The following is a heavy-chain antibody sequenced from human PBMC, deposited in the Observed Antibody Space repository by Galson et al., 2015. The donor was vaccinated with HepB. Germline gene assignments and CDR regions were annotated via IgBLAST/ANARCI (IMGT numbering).Heavy chain of an antibody. CDR2: ITSSGGNS. Sequence: SLRLSCAASGFSFTRYAMTWVRQAPGKGLEWVSSITSSGGNSYYTDSVKGRFTVSRDNFKNTLLLQLNSLRAEDTAMYFCARAILSLRIAVAGPVYGMDVWGQGTTVTVSS. CDR3: ARAILSLRIAVAGPVYGMDV. CDR1: GFSFTRYA. V-gene: IGHV3-23*01. D-gene: IGHD6-19*01. J-gene: IGHJ6*02.